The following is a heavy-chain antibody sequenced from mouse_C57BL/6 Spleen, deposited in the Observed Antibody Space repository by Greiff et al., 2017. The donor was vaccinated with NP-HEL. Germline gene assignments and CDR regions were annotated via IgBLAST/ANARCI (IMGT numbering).Heavy chain of an antibody. CDR2: IDPSDSET. J-gene: IGHJ2*01. CDR3: ARTYGLYYSDY. V-gene: IGHV1-52*01. Sequence: VQLQQPGAELVRPGSSVKLSCKASGYTFTSYWMHWVKQRPIQGLEWIGNIDPSDSETQYNQKFKDKATLTVDKSSSTAYMQISSLTSEDSAVYNCARTYGLYYSDYWGQGTTLTVSS. D-gene: IGHD1-1*02. CDR1: GYTFTSYW.